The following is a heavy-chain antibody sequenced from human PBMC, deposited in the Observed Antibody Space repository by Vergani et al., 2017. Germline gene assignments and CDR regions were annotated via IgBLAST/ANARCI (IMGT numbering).Heavy chain of an antibody. J-gene: IGHJ4*02. Sequence: PGRSLRLSCAASGFTFSSYGMHWVRQPPGKGLEWIGEINHSGSTNYNPSLKSRVTISVDTSKNQFSLKLSSVTAADTAVYYCARMGRGSPPYFDYWGQGTLVTVSS. V-gene: IGHV4-34*01. D-gene: IGHD1-26*01. CDR2: INHSGST. CDR3: ARMGRGSPPYFDY. CDR1: GFTFSSYG.